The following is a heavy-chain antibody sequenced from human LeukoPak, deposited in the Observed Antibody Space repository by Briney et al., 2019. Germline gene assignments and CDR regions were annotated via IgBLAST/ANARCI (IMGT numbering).Heavy chain of an antibody. V-gene: IGHV3-48*02. CDR2: ISSSSSTI. Sequence: PGMSLRLSCVASGFTFSSYSMSWVRQAPGKGLEWVSYISSSSSTIYYADSVKGRFTISRDNAKNSLYLQMNSLRDEDTAVYYCARSTWQLLRILDYWGQGTLVTVSS. CDR1: GFTFSSYS. J-gene: IGHJ4*02. CDR3: ARSTWQLLRILDY. D-gene: IGHD1-26*01.